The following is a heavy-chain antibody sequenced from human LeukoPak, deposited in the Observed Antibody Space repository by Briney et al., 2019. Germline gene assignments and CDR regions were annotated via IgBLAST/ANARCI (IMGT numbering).Heavy chain of an antibody. J-gene: IGHJ3*02. CDR2: FDHEDGET. V-gene: IGHV1-24*01. D-gene: IGHD4-17*01. Sequence: GAAVKDSCKVSGYTLTELSMHWVRQAPGKGLEWMGGFDHEDGETIYAQKFQGRVTMTEDTSTDTAYMELSSLRSEDTAVYYCATDSMTTVTTGAFDIWGQGTMVTVSS. CDR1: GYTLTELS. CDR3: ATDSMTTVTTGAFDI.